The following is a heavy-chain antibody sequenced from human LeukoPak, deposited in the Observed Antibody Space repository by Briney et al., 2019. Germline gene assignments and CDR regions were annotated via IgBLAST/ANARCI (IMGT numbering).Heavy chain of an antibody. CDR1: GFTFSDYY. V-gene: IGHV3-11*01. Sequence: GGSLRLSCAASGFTFSDYYMSWIRQAPGKGLESLSYISGSGSDISYADSVNGQLTVSRDNAKKSLYLQMNSLRPEDTAMYYCSRGPRRLDYWGQGTLVTVSS. J-gene: IGHJ4*02. CDR2: ISGSGSDI. CDR3: SRGPRRLDY.